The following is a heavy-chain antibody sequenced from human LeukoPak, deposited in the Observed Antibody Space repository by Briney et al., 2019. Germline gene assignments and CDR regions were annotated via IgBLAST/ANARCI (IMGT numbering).Heavy chain of an antibody. CDR3: ARGRSGIYSSSWYAGPRGTYYYFDY. J-gene: IGHJ4*02. D-gene: IGHD6-13*01. Sequence: PSETLSLTCAVYGGSFSGYYWSWIRQPPGKGLEWIGEINHSGSTNYNPSLKSRVTISVDTSKNQFSLKLSSVTAAYTAVYYCARGRSGIYSSSWYAGPRGTYYYFDYWGQGTLVTVSS. CDR2: INHSGST. CDR1: GGSFSGYY. V-gene: IGHV4-34*01.